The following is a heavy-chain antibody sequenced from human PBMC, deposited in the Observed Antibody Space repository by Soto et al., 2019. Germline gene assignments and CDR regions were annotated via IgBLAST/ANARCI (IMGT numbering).Heavy chain of an antibody. V-gene: IGHV1-69*06. Sequence: SVKVSCKASGGTFSSYAISWVRQAPGQGLEWMGGIIPIFGTANYAQKFQGRVTITADKSTSTAYMELSSLRSEDTAVYYCAARYFYDGSGYYYPYNFDSGGRGPVVPVSS. CDR1: GGTFSSYA. J-gene: IGHJ4*02. D-gene: IGHD3-22*01. CDR2: IIPIFGTA. CDR3: AARYFYDGSGYYYPYNFDS.